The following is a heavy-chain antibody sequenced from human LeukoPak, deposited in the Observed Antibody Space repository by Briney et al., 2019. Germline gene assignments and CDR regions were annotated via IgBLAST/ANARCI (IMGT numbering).Heavy chain of an antibody. J-gene: IGHJ5*02. CDR1: GHTFTADY. CDR3: ARWSGSSFDL. Sequence: ASVKVSCKPSGHTFTADYMHWVRQAPGQGLEWMGWINSDSGGTNYAQMFQGRVTMTRDTSISTAYMELSRLTSDDTAVYYCARWSGSSFDLWGQGTLVTVSS. V-gene: IGHV1-2*02. D-gene: IGHD3-3*01. CDR2: INSDSGGT.